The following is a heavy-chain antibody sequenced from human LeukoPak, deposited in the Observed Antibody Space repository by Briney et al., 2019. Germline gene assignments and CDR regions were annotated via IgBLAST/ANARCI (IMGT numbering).Heavy chain of an antibody. J-gene: IGHJ4*02. CDR3: ARDQGSSWTPSFDY. CDR2: IYYSGST. D-gene: IGHD6-13*01. CDR1: GGSISSYY. Sequence: SETLSLTCTVSGGSISSYYWSWIRQPPGKGLEWSGYIYYSGSTNYNPSLKSRVTISVDTSKNQFSLKLSSVTAADTAVYYCARDQGSSWTPSFDYWGQGTLVTVSS. V-gene: IGHV4-59*01.